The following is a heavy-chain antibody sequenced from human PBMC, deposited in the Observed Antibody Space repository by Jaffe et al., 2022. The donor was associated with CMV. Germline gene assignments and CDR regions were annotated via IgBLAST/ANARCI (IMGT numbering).Heavy chain of an antibody. Sequence: QVQLVQSGAEVKRPGASVKVSCKASGYTFTSYGISWVRQAPGQGLEWMGWISANNGNTNLAQKLEGRVIMTTDTSTSTVYMELRSLRSDDTAVYYCASSGYCSSTSCPTGYFGMDVWGQGTTVTVSS. CDR2: ISANNGNT. CDR1: GYTFTSYG. J-gene: IGHJ6*02. CDR3: ASSGYCSSTSCPTGYFGMDV. V-gene: IGHV1-18*01. D-gene: IGHD2-2*01.